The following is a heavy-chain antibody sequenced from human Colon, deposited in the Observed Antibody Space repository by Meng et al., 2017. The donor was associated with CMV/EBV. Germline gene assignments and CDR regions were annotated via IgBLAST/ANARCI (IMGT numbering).Heavy chain of an antibody. CDR1: GFIFSDYN. D-gene: IGHD5-18*01. V-gene: IGHV3-21*04. Sequence: GGSLRLSCEASGFIFSDYNMNWVRQAPGKGLEWVSYISRRSDDISYADSVKGRFTISRDNAKNSLYLQMNSLGAEDTAVYYCVRVLLDSYGFPFDYWGQGTLVTVSS. CDR2: ISRRSDDI. J-gene: IGHJ4*02. CDR3: VRVLLDSYGFPFDY.